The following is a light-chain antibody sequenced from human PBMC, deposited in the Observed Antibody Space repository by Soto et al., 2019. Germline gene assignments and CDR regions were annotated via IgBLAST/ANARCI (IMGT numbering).Light chain of an antibody. CDR3: SSYTNSSTFYV. CDR2: EVS. Sequence: QSALTQPASVSGSPGQSITISCTGSSSEVGGNNYVSWYQHHPGKAPKLIIYEVSNRPSGVSNRFSGSKSGNTASLTISGLQAEDEADYYCSSYTNSSTFYVFGTGTKLTVL. CDR1: SSEVGGNNY. V-gene: IGLV2-14*01. J-gene: IGLJ1*01.